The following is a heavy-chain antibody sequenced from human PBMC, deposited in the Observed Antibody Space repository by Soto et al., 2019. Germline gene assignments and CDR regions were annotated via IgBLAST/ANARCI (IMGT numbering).Heavy chain of an antibody. J-gene: IGHJ4*02. D-gene: IGHD3-10*01. CDR3: AKTGGNVLLWFGEEDY. CDR2: ISADGGST. V-gene: IGHV3-23*01. CDR1: GFTFSTYS. Sequence: PGGSLRLSCAASGFTFSTYSLTWVRQAPGKGLEWVSAISADGGSTYYVDSVKGRFTISRDNFKNTLSLQMNSLRAEDTAVYYCAKTGGNVLLWFGEEDYWGQGILVTVSS.